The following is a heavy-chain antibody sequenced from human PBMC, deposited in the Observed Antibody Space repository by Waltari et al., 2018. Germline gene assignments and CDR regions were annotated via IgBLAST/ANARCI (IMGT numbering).Heavy chain of an antibody. CDR2: MNPNSGNT. CDR1: GYTFTSYD. Sequence: QVQLVQSGSELKKPGASVKVSCKASGYTFTSYDINWVRQATGQGLEWMGWMNPNSGNTGYAQKFQGRVTMTRNTSISTAYMELSSLRSEDTAVYYCARGMEATIEYYYYGMDVWGQGTTVTVSS. J-gene: IGHJ6*02. V-gene: IGHV1-8*02. D-gene: IGHD5-12*01. CDR3: ARGMEATIEYYYYGMDV.